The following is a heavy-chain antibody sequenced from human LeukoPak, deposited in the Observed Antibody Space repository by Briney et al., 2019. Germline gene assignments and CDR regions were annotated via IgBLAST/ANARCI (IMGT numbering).Heavy chain of an antibody. CDR1: SGSFSGFY. Sequence: SETLSLTCAVYSGSFSGFYWNWIRQPPGKRLEWIGEINHSGSTYYNPSLKSRVTISVDRSKNQFSLKLSSVTAADTAVYYCARGDMGGSGSYFLNWFDPWGQGTLVTVSS. V-gene: IGHV4-34*01. J-gene: IGHJ5*02. CDR3: ARGDMGGSGSYFLNWFDP. D-gene: IGHD3-10*01. CDR2: INHSGST.